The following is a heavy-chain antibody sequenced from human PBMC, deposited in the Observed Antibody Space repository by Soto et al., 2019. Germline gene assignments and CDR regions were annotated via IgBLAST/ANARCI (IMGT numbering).Heavy chain of an antibody. D-gene: IGHD1-26*01. J-gene: IGHJ4*02. CDR1: GFTFSSYD. CDR2: ISVTGSGT. CDR3: ANTTTAKSRDY. V-gene: IGHV3-23*01. Sequence: EVQLLESGGGLVQPGGSLGLSCAASGFTFSSYDMSWVRQAPGKGLEYVSSISVTGSGTYYADSVKGRFTISRDNSKTTLYLQMNSLRVEDTAVYYCANTTTAKSRDYWGQGPLVTVSS.